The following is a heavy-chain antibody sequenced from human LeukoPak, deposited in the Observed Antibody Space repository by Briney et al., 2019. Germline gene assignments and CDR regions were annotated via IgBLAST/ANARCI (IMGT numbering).Heavy chain of an antibody. D-gene: IGHD3-9*01. CDR3: ARSGWYYDILTGFDY. CDR1: GFTVSSNS. J-gene: IGHJ4*02. V-gene: IGHV3-53*01. CDR2: IYSDNT. Sequence: PGGSLRLSCTVSGFTVSSNSMSWVRQAPGKGLEWVSFIYSDNTHYSDSVKGRFTISRDNAKNSLYLQMNSLRAEDTAVYYCARSGWYYDILTGFDYWGQGTLVTVSS.